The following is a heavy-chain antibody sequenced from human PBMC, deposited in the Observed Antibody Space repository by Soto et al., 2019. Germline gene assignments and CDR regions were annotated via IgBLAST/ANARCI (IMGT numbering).Heavy chain of an antibody. CDR3: ARSRGWLDC. D-gene: IGHD6-19*01. CDR2: TYYRSKWYS. Sequence: SQTLSLTCAISGDSVSSNSAAWNWIRQSPSRGLEWLGRTYYRSKWYSEFALSMKSRITINPDTSKNQFSLQLNSATPDDTAVYYCARSRGWLDCWGQGTLVTVSS. CDR1: GDSVSSNSAA. V-gene: IGHV6-1*01. J-gene: IGHJ4*02.